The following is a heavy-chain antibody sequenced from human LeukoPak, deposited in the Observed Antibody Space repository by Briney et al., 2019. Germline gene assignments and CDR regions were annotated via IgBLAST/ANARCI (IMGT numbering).Heavy chain of an antibody. V-gene: IGHV4-59*01. J-gene: IGHJ4*02. CDR2: IYYSGST. D-gene: IGHD3-10*01. CDR1: GGSISSYY. CDR3: ASYGSGSYSYVSY. Sequence: PSETLSLTCTVSGGSISSYYWSWLRQPPGKGLEWIGYIYYSGSTNYNPSLKSRVTISVDTSKNQFSLKLSSVTAADTAVYYCASYGSGSYSYVSYWGQGTLVTVSS.